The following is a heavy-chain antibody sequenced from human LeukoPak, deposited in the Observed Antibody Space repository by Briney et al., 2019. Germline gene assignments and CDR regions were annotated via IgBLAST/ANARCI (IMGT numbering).Heavy chain of an antibody. V-gene: IGHV1-2*02. Sequence: ASVKVSCKASGYTFTGYYMHWVRQAPGQGLEWVGWINPDSGGTNYAQKFQGRVTMTRDTSISTAYMELSRLRSDDTAVYYCARERYYYDSSGYYVKDYWGQGTLVTVSS. CDR1: GYTFTGYY. D-gene: IGHD3-22*01. CDR2: INPDSGGT. CDR3: ARERYYYDSSGYYVKDY. J-gene: IGHJ4*02.